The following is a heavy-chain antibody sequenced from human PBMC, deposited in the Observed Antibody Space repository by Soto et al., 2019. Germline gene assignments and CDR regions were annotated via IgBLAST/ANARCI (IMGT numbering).Heavy chain of an antibody. CDR1: GFTFSSYG. D-gene: IGHD6-13*01. Sequence: QVQLVESGGGVVQPGRSLRLSCAASGFTFSSYGMHWVRQAPGKGLEWVAVIWYDGSNKYYADSVKGRFTISRDNSKNTLYLQMNSLRAEDTAVYYCAREGESVYSSTYTDYWGQGTLVTVSS. CDR3: AREGESVYSSTYTDY. J-gene: IGHJ4*02. CDR2: IWYDGSNK. V-gene: IGHV3-33*01.